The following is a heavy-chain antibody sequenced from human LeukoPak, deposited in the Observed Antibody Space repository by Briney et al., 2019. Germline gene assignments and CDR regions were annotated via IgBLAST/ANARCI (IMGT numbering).Heavy chain of an antibody. CDR3: AKSSGWHNAFDY. CDR2: ISSSGSTI. Sequence: GGSLRLSCAASGFTFSSYEMNWVRQAPGKGLEWVSYISSSGSTIYYADSVKGRFTISRDNAKNSLYLQMNSLRVEDTDVYYCAKSSGWHNAFDYWGQGTLVTASS. V-gene: IGHV3-48*03. CDR1: GFTFSSYE. J-gene: IGHJ4*02. D-gene: IGHD6-19*01.